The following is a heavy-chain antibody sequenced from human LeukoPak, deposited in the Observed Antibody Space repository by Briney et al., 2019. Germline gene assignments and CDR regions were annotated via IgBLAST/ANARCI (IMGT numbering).Heavy chain of an antibody. J-gene: IGHJ4*02. CDR1: GFTFSSXX. V-gene: IGHV3-30*18. CDR2: XSYDGSNK. Sequence: QTGGSLRLSCAASGFTFSSXXXXXVXQAPGXGLEXXAXXSYDGSNKYYADSVKGRFTISRDNSKNTLYLQMNSLRAEDTAVYYCAKDKDVVVPAATIDYWGQGTLVTVSS. CDR3: AKDKDVVVPAATIDY. D-gene: IGHD2-2*01.